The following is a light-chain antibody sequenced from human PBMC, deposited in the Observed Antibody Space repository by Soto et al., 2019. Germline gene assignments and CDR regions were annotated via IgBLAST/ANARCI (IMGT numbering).Light chain of an antibody. J-gene: IGKJ5*01. V-gene: IGKV3-11*01. CDR1: QSVSSY. Sequence: IVWTQSPATLSLSPGERATLSCRASQSVSSYLAWYQQKPGQAPRLLIYDASNRATGIPARLSGSGSGTDFTLTISSLEPEDFAVYYCQQRSNWPTFGQGTRLEIK. CDR2: DAS. CDR3: QQRSNWPT.